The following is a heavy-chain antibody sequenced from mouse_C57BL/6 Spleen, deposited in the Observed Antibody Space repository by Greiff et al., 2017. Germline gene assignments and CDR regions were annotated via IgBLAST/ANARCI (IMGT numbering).Heavy chain of an antibody. CDR3: ARSGDGYYPVPYYFDY. CDR1: GYTFTSYW. J-gene: IGHJ2*01. CDR2: IDPSDSET. V-gene: IGHV1-52*01. D-gene: IGHD2-3*01. Sequence: QVQLKQPGAELVRPGSSVKLSCKASGYTFTSYWMHWVKQRPIQGLEWIGNIDPSDSETHYNQKFKDKATLTVDKSSSTAYMQLSSLTSEDSAVYYCARSGDGYYPVPYYFDYWGQGTTLTVSS.